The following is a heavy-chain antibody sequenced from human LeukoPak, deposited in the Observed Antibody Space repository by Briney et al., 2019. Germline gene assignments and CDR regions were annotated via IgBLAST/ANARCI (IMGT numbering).Heavy chain of an antibody. V-gene: IGHV4-59*08. J-gene: IGHJ4*02. CDR1: GGSISSYY. D-gene: IGHD3-22*01. Sequence: SETLSLTCTVSGGSISSYYWSWIRQPPGKGLEWIGYIYYSGSTNYNPSLKSRVTISVDTSKNQFSLKLSSVTAADTAVYYCAKTYYYDSSGYYFDYWGQGTLVTVSS. CDR2: IYYSGST. CDR3: AKTYYYDSSGYYFDY.